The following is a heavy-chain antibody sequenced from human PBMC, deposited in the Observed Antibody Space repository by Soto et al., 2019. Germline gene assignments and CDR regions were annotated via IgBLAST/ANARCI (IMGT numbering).Heavy chain of an antibody. CDR2: IYHSGST. V-gene: IGHV4-4*02. J-gene: IGHJ4*02. CDR3: ARQSRPNPYSSGGGFDY. Sequence: PSQTLSLTCAVSGRSISSSNWWSWVRQPPGKGLEWIGEIYHSGSTNYNPSLKSRVTISVDKSKNQFSLKLSSVTAADTAVYYCARQSRPNPYSSGGGFDYWGQGTLVTVSS. D-gene: IGHD6-19*01. CDR1: GRSISSSNW.